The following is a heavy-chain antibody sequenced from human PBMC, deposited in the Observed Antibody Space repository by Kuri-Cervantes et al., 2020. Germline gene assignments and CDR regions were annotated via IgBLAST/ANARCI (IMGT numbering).Heavy chain of an antibody. D-gene: IGHD1-26*01. J-gene: IGHJ1*01. CDR1: GYTFTSYA. V-gene: IGHV1-3*01. CDR3: ARGASRTISGVGVNFPEYFQF. CDR2: INAGNGNT. Sequence: ASVKVSCKASGYTFTSYAMHWVRQAPGQRLEWMGWINAGNGNTKYSQKFQGRVTMTTDTSTSTAYMELRSLRSDDTAVYYCARGASRTISGVGVNFPEYFQFWGQSSLVTVSS.